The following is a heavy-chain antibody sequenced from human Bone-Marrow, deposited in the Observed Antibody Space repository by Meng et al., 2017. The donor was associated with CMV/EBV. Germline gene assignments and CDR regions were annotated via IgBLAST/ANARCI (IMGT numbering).Heavy chain of an antibody. CDR3: ARDEGIWGANPALDYYYGMDV. CDR1: GYTFTSYV. J-gene: IGHJ6*02. Sequence: ASVKVSCKASGYTFTSYVISWVRQAPGQGLEWMGWISAYNGNTNYAQKLQGRVTMTTDTSTSTAYMALRSLRSDGTAVYYCARDEGIWGANPALDYYYGMDVWGQGTTVTVSS. D-gene: IGHD1-26*01. V-gene: IGHV1-18*01. CDR2: ISAYNGNT.